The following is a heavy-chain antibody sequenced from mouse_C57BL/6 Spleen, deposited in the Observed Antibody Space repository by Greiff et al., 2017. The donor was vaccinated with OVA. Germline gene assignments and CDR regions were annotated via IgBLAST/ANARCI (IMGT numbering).Heavy chain of an antibody. V-gene: IGHV5-6*01. CDR1: GFTFSSYG. J-gene: IGHJ3*01. CDR2: ISSGGSYT. CDR3: ARQKDERRFAY. D-gene: IGHD2-12*01. Sequence: EVHLVESGGDLVKPGGSLKLSCAASGFTFSSYGMSWVRQTPDKRLEWVATISSGGSYTYYPDSVKGRFTISRANAKNTLYLQMSSLKSEDTAMYYCARQKDERRFAYWGQGTLVTVSA.